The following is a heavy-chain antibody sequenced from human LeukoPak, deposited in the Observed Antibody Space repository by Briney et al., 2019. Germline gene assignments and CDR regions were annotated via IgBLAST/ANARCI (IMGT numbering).Heavy chain of an antibody. V-gene: IGHV4-38-2*02. CDR1: GYSISSGYY. J-gene: IGHJ4*02. Sequence: TSETLSLTCTVSGYSISSGYYWGWIRQPPGKGLEWIGSIYHSGSTYYNPSLKSRVTISVDTSKNQFSLKLSSVTAADTAVYCCARGPSYGDYVPYWGQGTLVTVSS. CDR2: IYHSGST. CDR3: ARGPSYGDYVPY. D-gene: IGHD4-17*01.